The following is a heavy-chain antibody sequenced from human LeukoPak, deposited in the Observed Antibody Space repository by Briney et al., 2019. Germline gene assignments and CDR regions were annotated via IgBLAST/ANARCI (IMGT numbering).Heavy chain of an antibody. Sequence: PSETLSLSCTVSGGSNNSYYWSWIRQPPGKGLEWIGYTHPSGNTNYSPSLKSRVTISIDTSRNQFSLKLSSVTAADTAVYFCARKAPKRGWFDPWGQGTLVTVSS. CDR1: GGSNNSYY. CDR3: ARKAPKRGWFDP. CDR2: THPSGNT. V-gene: IGHV4-4*09. J-gene: IGHJ5*02.